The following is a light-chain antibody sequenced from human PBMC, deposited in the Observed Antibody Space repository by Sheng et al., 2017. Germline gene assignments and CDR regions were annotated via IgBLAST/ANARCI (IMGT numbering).Light chain of an antibody. J-gene: IGLJ2*01. CDR2: DVT. Sequence: QSALTQPASVSGSPGQSITISCTGTSRDVGGFPYVSWYQHRPGAVPKLIIYDVTNRPSGVSTRFSCSKSGNTASLTISGLQAEDEAHYYCSSYTAASTQVFGGGTRVTVL. V-gene: IGLV2-14*03. CDR1: SRDVGGFPY. CDR3: SSYTAASTQV.